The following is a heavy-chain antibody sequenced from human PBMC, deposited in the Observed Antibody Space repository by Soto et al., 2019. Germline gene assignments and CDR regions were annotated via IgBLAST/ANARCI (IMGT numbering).Heavy chain of an antibody. CDR1: GFTFCSYW. Sequence: AGGSMRLSCAASGFTFCSYWMHWVCKAPGKGLVWVSRINSDGSSTSYADSVKGRFTISRDNAKNTLYLQMNSLRAEDTAVYYCARGGYDSSGLYYFDYWGQGTLVTVSS. CDR3: ARGGYDSSGLYYFDY. J-gene: IGHJ4*02. CDR2: INSDGSST. D-gene: IGHD3-22*01. V-gene: IGHV3-74*01.